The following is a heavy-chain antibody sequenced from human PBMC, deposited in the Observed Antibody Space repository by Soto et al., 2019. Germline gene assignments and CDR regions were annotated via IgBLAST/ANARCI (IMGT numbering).Heavy chain of an antibody. D-gene: IGHD6-13*01. Sequence: EVQMLESGGGLVQPGGSLRLSCAASGFTFSTYAMSWVRQAPGKGLEWVSSISGNGGSTYFAESVKGRFAISRDNSKNTLYLQLNSLRAEDTVIYYCAKNLRIKTYERSSWSVFDFWGHGTLVTVSA. CDR2: ISGNGGST. V-gene: IGHV3-23*01. CDR3: AKNLRIKTYERSSWSVFDF. J-gene: IGHJ4*01. CDR1: GFTFSTYA.